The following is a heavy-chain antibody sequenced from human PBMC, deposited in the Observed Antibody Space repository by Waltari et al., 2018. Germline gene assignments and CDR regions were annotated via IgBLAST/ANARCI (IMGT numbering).Heavy chain of an antibody. V-gene: IGHV4-4*07. CDR1: GGSISSYY. Sequence: QVQLQESGPGLVKPSETLSPTCTVSGGSISSYYWTWIRQPAGKGLEWIGRIYTSGSTNYNPSLKSRVTMSVDTSKNQFSLKLSSVTAADTAVYYCARTPWNYGGDWFDPWGQGTLVTVSS. CDR2: IYTSGST. CDR3: ARTPWNYGGDWFDP. D-gene: IGHD1-7*01. J-gene: IGHJ5*02.